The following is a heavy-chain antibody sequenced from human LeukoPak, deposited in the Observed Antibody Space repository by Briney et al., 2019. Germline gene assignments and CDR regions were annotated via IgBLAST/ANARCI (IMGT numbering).Heavy chain of an antibody. J-gene: IGHJ4*02. V-gene: IGHV3-49*04. D-gene: IGHD3-22*01. CDR1: GFTFGDYA. CDR3: ARAYDSSGYYQAY. Sequence: GGSLRLSCTASGFTFGDYAVNWVRQAPGKGLEWVGFIRSKTYGWTTEYAASVEGRFTISRDDSKSIAYLQMNSLKTEDTALYYCARAYDSSGYYQAYWGQGTLVTVSS. CDR2: IRSKTYGWTT.